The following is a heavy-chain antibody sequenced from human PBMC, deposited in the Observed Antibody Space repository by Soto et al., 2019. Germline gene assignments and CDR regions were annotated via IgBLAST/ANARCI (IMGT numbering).Heavy chain of an antibody. CDR2: LSGSTNYT. J-gene: IGHJ4*02. CDR3: ARAGYSYGIDN. D-gene: IGHD5-18*01. V-gene: IGHV3-11*05. CDR1: EFTFSAYY. Sequence: QVQLVESGGGLVKPGGSLRLSCAASEFTFSAYYMTWIRQAPGKGLEWVSYLSGSTNYTNYADSVKGRFTISRDNAKNSLYLQMNSLRAEDTAVYYCARAGYSYGIDNWGQGTLVTVSS.